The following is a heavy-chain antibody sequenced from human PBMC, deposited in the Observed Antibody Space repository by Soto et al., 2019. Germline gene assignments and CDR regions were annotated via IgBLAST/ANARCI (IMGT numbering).Heavy chain of an antibody. V-gene: IGHV1-18*01. CDR2: ISAYNGNT. D-gene: IGHD3-22*01. CDR1: GYTFTSYG. J-gene: IGHJ6*02. Sequence: QVQLVQSGAEVKKPGASVKVSCKASGYTFTSYGISWVRQAPGQGLEWMGWISAYNGNTNYAQKLQGTLTMTTDTSTSTAYLELRSLRSDDTAVYYCARMIVVVISHYYYYYGMDVWGQGTTVTVSS. CDR3: ARMIVVVISHYYYYYGMDV.